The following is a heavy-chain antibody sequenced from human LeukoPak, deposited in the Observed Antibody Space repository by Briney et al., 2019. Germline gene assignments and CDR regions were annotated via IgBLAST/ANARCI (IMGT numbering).Heavy chain of an antibody. Sequence: GGSLRLSCAASGFTFSSYAMSWVRQAPGGGLEWVSAIGGTSGSTYYADSVKGRFTVSRDNSKSTLYLQMSSLGAEDTAIYYCVKGGLLSRDAFDIWGHGTMVTVSS. CDR1: GFTFSSYA. D-gene: IGHD2/OR15-2a*01. J-gene: IGHJ3*02. CDR3: VKGGLLSRDAFDI. CDR2: IGGTSGST. V-gene: IGHV3-23*01.